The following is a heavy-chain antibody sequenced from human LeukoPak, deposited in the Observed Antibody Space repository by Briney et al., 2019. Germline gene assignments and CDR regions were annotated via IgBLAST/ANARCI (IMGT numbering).Heavy chain of an antibody. J-gene: IGHJ6*02. CDR3: AKETTVTTVNYYYYYGMDV. Sequence: GGSLRLSCAASGFTFSSYGMHWVRQAPGKGLEWVAVISYDGSNKYYADSVKGRFTISRDNSKNTLYLQMNSLRAEDTAVYYCAKETTVTTVNYYYYYGMDVWGQGTTVTVSS. V-gene: IGHV3-30*18. D-gene: IGHD4-17*01. CDR2: ISYDGSNK. CDR1: GFTFSSYG.